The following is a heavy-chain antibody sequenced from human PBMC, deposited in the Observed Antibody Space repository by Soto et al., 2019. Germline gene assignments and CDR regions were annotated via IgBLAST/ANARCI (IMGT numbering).Heavy chain of an antibody. CDR2: ISGSGGST. D-gene: IGHD4-17*01. CDR3: AKVYARWFDP. CDR1: GFTFTRYS. V-gene: IGHV3-23*01. Sequence: GGSLRLSCAASGFTFTRYSMNWVRQAPGKGLEWVSAISGSGGSTYYADSVKGRFTISRDNSKNTLYLQMNSLRAEDTAVYYCAKVYARWFDPWGQGTLVTVSS. J-gene: IGHJ5*02.